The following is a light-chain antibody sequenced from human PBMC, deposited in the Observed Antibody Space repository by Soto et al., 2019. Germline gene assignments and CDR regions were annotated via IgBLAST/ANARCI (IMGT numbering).Light chain of an antibody. J-gene: IGKJ5*01. CDR1: QSLLHITGETF. V-gene: IGKV2D-29*02. CDR3: MQSTQLPPT. CDR2: EVS. Sequence: DVVMTQTPLSLSVAPGKPASISCKSSQSLLHITGETFLFWYLQKPGQSPPLLIYEVSTRVSGVPDRFSGSGSGTDFTLEISRVETDDVGIYYCMQSTQLPPTFGQGTRL.